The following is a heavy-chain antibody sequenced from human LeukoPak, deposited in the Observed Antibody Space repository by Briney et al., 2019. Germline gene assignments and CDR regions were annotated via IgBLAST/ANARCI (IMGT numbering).Heavy chain of an antibody. D-gene: IGHD3/OR15-3a*01. CDR3: ARQTGSGLFILP. V-gene: IGHV4-39*01. J-gene: IGHJ4*02. Sequence: PSETLSLTCTVSGGSISSSSHYWSWVRQPPGKGLEWIGSMYYSGNTYYNASLKSQVSISIDTSKNQFSLRLTSVTAADTAVYYCARQTGSGLFILPGGQGTLVTVSS. CDR1: GGSISSSSHY. CDR2: MYYSGNT.